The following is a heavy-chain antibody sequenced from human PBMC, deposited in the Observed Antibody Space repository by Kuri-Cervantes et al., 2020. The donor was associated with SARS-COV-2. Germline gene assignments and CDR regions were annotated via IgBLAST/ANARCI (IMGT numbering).Heavy chain of an antibody. D-gene: IGHD3-3*01. V-gene: IGHV4-30-2*01. CDR1: VGPISSVGED. Sequence: LALAVGPISSVGEDWGWTRRPPRQGLERIGYIYHSGSTYYNPSLKSRVTISVVRSKNQCSLKLSSVTAGGTAVYDCARHLNSVTIFGVVSNWFDPWGQGTLVTVSS. CDR2: IYHSGST. J-gene: IGHJ5*02. CDR3: ARHLNSVTIFGVVSNWFDP.